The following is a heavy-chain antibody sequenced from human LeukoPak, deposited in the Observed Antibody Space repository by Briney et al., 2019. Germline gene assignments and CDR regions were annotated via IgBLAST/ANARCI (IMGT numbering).Heavy chain of an antibody. CDR1: GGTFSSYA. J-gene: IGHJ4*02. CDR3: ARETDGYNSVDY. Sequence: ASVKVSCKASGGTFSSYAISWVRQAPGQGLEWMGRIIPILGIANYAQKFQGRVTITADKSTSTAYMELSSLRSEDTAVYYCARETDGYNSVDYWGQGTLVTVSS. V-gene: IGHV1-69*04. D-gene: IGHD5-24*01. CDR2: IIPILGIA.